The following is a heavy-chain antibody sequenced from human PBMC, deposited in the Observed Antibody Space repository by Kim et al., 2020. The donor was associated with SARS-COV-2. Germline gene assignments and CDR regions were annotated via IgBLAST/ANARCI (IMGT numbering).Heavy chain of an antibody. D-gene: IGHD5-18*01. Sequence: SETLSLTCAVYGGSFSGYYWSWIRQPPGKGLEWIGEINHSGSTNYNPSLKSRVTISVDTSKNQFSLKLSSVTAAATALYYCARGPCRRGYSYGCPLGYYYYGMDDWGQGTTVTVSS. J-gene: IGHJ6*02. CDR3: ARGPCRRGYSYGCPLGYYYYGMDD. V-gene: IGHV4-34*01. CDR2: INHSGST. CDR1: GGSFSGYY.